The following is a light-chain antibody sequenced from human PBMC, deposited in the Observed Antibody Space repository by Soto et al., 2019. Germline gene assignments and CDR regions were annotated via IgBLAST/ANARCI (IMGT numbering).Light chain of an antibody. CDR2: AAS. CDR1: QSISRS. V-gene: IGKV3-11*01. Sequence: EIVLTQSPATLSLSPGERATLSCRASQSISRSLAWYQQKPGQSPRLLLYAASRRASGIPARFSGSGSGTAFSLTISTLEPDEFAVYYCQLRRDLPPWPFGQGTKVEIK. CDR3: QLRRDLPPWP. J-gene: IGKJ1*01.